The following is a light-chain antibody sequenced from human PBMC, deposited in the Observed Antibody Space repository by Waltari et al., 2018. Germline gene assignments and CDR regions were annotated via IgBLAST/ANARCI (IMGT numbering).Light chain of an antibody. CDR1: QSISNS. CDR3: QQSYITAYT. Sequence: IEMTQSPSSLSASVGDRVTITCRASQSISNSLNWYQKIPGKAPKLLIYLASTLQSGVPSRFSGRGSGTDFSLTISSLQPEDFATYYCQQSYITAYTFGQGTKVEIQ. V-gene: IGKV1-39*01. CDR2: LAS. J-gene: IGKJ2*01.